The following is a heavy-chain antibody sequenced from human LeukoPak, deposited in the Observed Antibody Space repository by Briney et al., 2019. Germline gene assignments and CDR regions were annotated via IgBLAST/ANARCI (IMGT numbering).Heavy chain of an antibody. J-gene: IGHJ4*02. V-gene: IGHV3-23*01. CDR1: GFTFRTSA. D-gene: IGHD3-9*01. Sequence: GGSLRLSCAASGFTFRTSAMYWVRQAPGKGLEWVSTISGSAGTAYYADSVKGRFPISRDSSKNTLYLQMNSLRAEDTAMYYCAKEGNYDFLTGYFDYWGQGTLVTVSS. CDR3: AKEGNYDFLTGYFDY. CDR2: ISGSAGTA.